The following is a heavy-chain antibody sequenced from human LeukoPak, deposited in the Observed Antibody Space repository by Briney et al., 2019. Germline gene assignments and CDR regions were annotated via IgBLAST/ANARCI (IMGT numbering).Heavy chain of an antibody. J-gene: IGHJ4*02. D-gene: IGHD6-13*01. CDR3: AKGGVSDRGSWYGDYFDY. V-gene: IGHV3-30*18. Sequence: PGGSLRLSCEASGFKFGSYGMHWVRQAPGKGLEWVAVLSADGSHKQFADAVKDRFAISRDNSKETLYLQMNGLRSEDTAIYYCAKGGVSDRGSWYGDYFDYWGQGTLVTVSS. CDR1: GFKFGSYG. CDR2: LSADGSHK.